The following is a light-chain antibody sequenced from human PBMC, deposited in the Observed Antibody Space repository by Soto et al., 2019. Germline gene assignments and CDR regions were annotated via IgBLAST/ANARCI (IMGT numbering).Light chain of an antibody. Sequence: VCTQSPSTRSLSPGERATLSCRASQSIHASLAWYQQKSGKPPRLVIYDSTLRANGVPDRFGGSRSGTEFTLTIKRLEPEDFAVYYCQQRNVWPPITSGQGTLLEV. J-gene: IGKJ5*01. CDR3: QQRNVWPPIT. CDR2: DST. V-gene: IGKV3-11*01. CDR1: QSIHAS.